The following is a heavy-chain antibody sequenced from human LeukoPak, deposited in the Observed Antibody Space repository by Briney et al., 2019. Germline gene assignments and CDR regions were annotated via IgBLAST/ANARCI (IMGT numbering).Heavy chain of an antibody. D-gene: IGHD2-2*01. CDR1: GYTFTTYY. CDR2: INPSVGTT. CDR3: TRAQSYCTSTSCSADY. J-gene: IGHJ4*02. Sequence: ASVKVSCKAFGYTFTTYYIHWVRQAPGQGLEWMGIINPSVGTTKSPDKFQGRVTMTRDTSTSTVYMELSGLGSDDTATYYCTRAQSYCTSTSCSADYWSQGTLVTVSS. V-gene: IGHV1-46*01.